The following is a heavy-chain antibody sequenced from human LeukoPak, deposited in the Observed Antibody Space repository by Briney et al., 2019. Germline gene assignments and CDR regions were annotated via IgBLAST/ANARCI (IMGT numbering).Heavy chain of an antibody. Sequence: GGSLRLSCAASGFTFSSYAMSWVRQAPGKGLEWVSAISGSGGSTYHADSVKGRFTISRDNSKNTLYLQMNSLRAEDTAVYYCAKDLKGVVVITFGDYWGQGTLATVTS. V-gene: IGHV3-23*01. CDR1: GFTFSSYA. D-gene: IGHD3-22*01. CDR3: AKDLKGVVVITFGDY. J-gene: IGHJ4*02. CDR2: ISGSGGST.